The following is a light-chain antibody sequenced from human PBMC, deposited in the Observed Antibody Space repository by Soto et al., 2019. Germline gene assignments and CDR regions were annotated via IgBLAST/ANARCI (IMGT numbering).Light chain of an antibody. V-gene: IGKV1-9*01. CDR2: AAS. J-gene: IGKJ4*01. Sequence: IQWTQSASSLSASVGYRVTITCRASQDISSFLAWYQQKPGKAPKILIFAASTLQSGVPSRFSGSGSGTDFTLTISSLQTEDFATYDCQQTESYTSTFGGGTKVDIK. CDR1: QDISSF. CDR3: QQTESYTST.